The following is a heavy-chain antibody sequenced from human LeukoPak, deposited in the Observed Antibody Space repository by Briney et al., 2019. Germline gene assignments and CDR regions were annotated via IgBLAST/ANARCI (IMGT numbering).Heavy chain of an antibody. V-gene: IGHV1-24*01. D-gene: IGHD1-20*01. CDR1: GYTLTELS. Sequence: ASVKVSCKVSGYTLTELSMHWVRQAPGKGLEWMGGFDPEDGETIYAQKFQGRVTMTEDTSTDTAYMELSSLRSEDTAVYYCAYYNWNGGNSLVFDYWAQGTLVKVS. CDR2: FDPEDGET. J-gene: IGHJ4*02. CDR3: AYYNWNGGNSLVFDY.